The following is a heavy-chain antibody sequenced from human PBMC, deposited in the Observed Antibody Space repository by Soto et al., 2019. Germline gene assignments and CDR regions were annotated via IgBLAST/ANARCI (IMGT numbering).Heavy chain of an antibody. V-gene: IGHV4-30-2*01. CDR2: LYHSVSI. Sequence: QLQLQESGSGLVKPSQTLSLTCTVSGGSISSGGYSWSWLLQPPGTGLEWNGYLYHSVSIYYNPSLMSRPPRSLAMSKLQSALKLSSVPAADTAVYYCARGPPVLPWGQGTLVTFPS. CDR3: ARGPPVLP. CDR1: GGSISSGGYS. J-gene: IGHJ5*02.